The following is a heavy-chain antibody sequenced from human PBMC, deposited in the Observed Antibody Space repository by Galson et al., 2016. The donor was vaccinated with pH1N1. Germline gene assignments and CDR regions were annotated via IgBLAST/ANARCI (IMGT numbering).Heavy chain of an antibody. D-gene: IGHD4-17*01. CDR1: GYSFTSYW. CDR3: ARQYDFGDYRGDAFDI. CDR2: VNPGGSTI. J-gene: IGHJ3*02. Sequence: QSGAEVKKPGESLKISCKASGYSFTSYWIAWVRQVPGKGLEWVGVVNPGGSTIRYSPPFQGQVTISNDKSINTAYLQWISLKASDTATYCARQYDFGDYRGDAFDIWGQGTMVTVSS. V-gene: IGHV5-51*03.